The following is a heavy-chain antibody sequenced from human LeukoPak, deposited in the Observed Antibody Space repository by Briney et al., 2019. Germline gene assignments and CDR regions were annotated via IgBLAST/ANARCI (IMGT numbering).Heavy chain of an antibody. J-gene: IGHJ4*02. Sequence: ASVKVSCKASGYTFTGYYMHWVRQAPGRGLEWMGWINPNSGGTNYAQKFQGRVTMTRDTSISTAYMELSRLRSDDTAVYYCARDPSGWELPTDYWGQGTLVTVSS. V-gene: IGHV1-2*02. CDR1: GYTFTGYY. CDR3: ARDPSGWELPTDY. CDR2: INPNSGGT. D-gene: IGHD1-26*01.